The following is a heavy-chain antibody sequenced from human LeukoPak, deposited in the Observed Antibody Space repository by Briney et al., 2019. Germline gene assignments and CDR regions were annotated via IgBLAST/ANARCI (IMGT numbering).Heavy chain of an antibody. CDR2: ISHSGST. CDR3: ARTGWLRRAFFQD. J-gene: IGHJ1*01. D-gene: IGHD5-24*01. CDR1: GDSIKTYF. Sequence: PSETLSLTCNVSGDSIKTYFWSWIRQPPGKGLEWLGYISHSGSTNYNPSLKSRVTLSMDTSKNQFSLSLTSVTAADTAVYYCARTGWLRRAFFQDWGQGTLVTVSS. V-gene: IGHV4-59*01.